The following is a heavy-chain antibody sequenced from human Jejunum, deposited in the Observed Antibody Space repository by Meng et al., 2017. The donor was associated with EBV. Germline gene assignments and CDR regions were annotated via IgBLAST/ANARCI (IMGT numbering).Heavy chain of an antibody. J-gene: IGHJ4*02. CDR2: IYYSGST. Sequence: VQLQGAGPGLVKPSETLSLTCTVSGGSVSTASYYWSWIRQSPGKGLEWIGYIYYSGSTNYNPSLKSRATITVDTSKNQFSLKLSSVTAADTAVYYCARVVDYYERSGYPDFWGQGTLVTVSS. CDR3: ARVVDYYERSGYPDF. D-gene: IGHD3-22*01. CDR1: GGSVSTASYY. V-gene: IGHV4-61*01.